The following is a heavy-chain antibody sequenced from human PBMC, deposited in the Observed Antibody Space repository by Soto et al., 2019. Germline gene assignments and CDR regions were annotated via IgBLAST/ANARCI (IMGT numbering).Heavy chain of an antibody. V-gene: IGHV3-23*01. Sequence: GGSLRLSCAASGFTFSSYAMSWVRQAPGKGLEWVSAISGSGGSTYYADSVKGRFTISRDNSKNTLYLQMNSLRAEDTAVYYCAKDLDFDSSGYHLLFDYWGQGTLVTVSS. CDR2: ISGSGGST. D-gene: IGHD3-22*01. CDR3: AKDLDFDSSGYHLLFDY. CDR1: GFTFSSYA. J-gene: IGHJ4*02.